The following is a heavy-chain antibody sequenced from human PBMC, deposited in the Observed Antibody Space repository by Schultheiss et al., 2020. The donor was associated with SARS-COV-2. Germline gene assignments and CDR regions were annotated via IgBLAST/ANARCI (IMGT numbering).Heavy chain of an antibody. V-gene: IGHV3-33*06. Sequence: GGSLRLSCAASGFTFSNSWMSWVRQAPGKGLEWVAVIWYDGSNKYYADSVKGRFTISRDNSKNTLYLQMNSLRAEDTAVYYCAKSTVPAANYYYYMDVWGKGTTVTVSS. J-gene: IGHJ6*03. CDR3: AKSTVPAANYYYYMDV. D-gene: IGHD2-2*01. CDR1: GFTFSNSW. CDR2: IWYDGSNK.